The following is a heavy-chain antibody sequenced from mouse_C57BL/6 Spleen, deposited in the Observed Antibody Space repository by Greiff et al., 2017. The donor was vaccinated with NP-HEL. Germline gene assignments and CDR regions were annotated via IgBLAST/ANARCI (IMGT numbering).Heavy chain of an antibody. CDR1: GYTFTDYY. Sequence: VQLQQSGAELVRPGASVKLSCKASGYTFTDYYINWVKQRPGQGLEWIARIYPGSGNTYYNEKFKGKATLTAEKSSSTAYMQLSSLTSEDSAVYWWARGGGFAYWGQGTLVTVSA. CDR3: ARGGGFAY. CDR2: IYPGSGNT. J-gene: IGHJ3*01. V-gene: IGHV1-76*01.